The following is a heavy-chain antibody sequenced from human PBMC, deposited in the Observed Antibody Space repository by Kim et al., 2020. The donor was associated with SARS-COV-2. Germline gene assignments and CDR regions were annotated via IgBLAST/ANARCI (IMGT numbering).Heavy chain of an antibody. Sequence: GGSLRLSCAASGFTFSTYAMHWVRQPPGKGLEWVAFISSDGSKTYYEDSVKGRFTISRDNSKNMVYLQMNSLRDEDTTVYYCAREWGSWSQGTLVTVSS. CDR1: GFTFSTYA. CDR2: ISSDGSKT. D-gene: IGHD3-16*01. V-gene: IGHV3-30-3*01. CDR3: AREWGS. J-gene: IGHJ5*02.